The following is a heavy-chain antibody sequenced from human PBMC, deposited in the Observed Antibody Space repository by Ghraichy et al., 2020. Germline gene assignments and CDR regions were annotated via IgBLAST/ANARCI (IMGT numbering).Heavy chain of an antibody. CDR1: GFTVSSNY. J-gene: IGHJ2*01. CDR3: ARGGGNHYWYFDL. CDR2: IYSGGST. Sequence: LSLTCAASGFTVSSNYMSWVRQAPGKGLEWVSVIYSGGSTYYADSVKGRFTISRDNSKNTLYLQMNSLRAEDTAVYYCARGGGNHYWYFDLWGRGTLVTVSS. D-gene: IGHD4-23*01. V-gene: IGHV3-66*01.